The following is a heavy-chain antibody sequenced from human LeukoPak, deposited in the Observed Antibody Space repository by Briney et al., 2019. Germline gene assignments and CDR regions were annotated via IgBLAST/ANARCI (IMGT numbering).Heavy chain of an antibody. J-gene: IGHJ3*01. CDR1: GYTLTELS. CDR3: ATNNGLDILTGYRF. D-gene: IGHD3-9*01. CDR2: FDPEDGET. Sequence: ASVKVSCKVSGYTLTELSMHWVRQAPGKGLEWMGGFDPEDGETIYAQKFQGRVTMTEDTSTDTAYMELSSLRSEDTAVYYCATNNGLDILTGYRFWGQGTMVTVSS. V-gene: IGHV1-24*01.